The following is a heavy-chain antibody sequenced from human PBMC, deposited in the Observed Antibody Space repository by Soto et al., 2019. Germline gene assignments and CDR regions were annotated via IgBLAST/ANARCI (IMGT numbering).Heavy chain of an antibody. CDR2: IYHSGNP. V-gene: IGHV4-4*02. J-gene: IGHJ4*02. CDR3: ARRWGEGRVDY. D-gene: IGHD3-10*01. CDR1: GGSISSSNW. Sequence: QVQLQQSGPGLVKSSGTLSLTCAVSGGSISSSNWWGWVRQPPGEGLEWIGEIYHSGNPNYNPPLISRVTMPVHKSRNQCSRKLSSVTAADTAVYYCARRWGEGRVDYWGQGPLVTVSS.